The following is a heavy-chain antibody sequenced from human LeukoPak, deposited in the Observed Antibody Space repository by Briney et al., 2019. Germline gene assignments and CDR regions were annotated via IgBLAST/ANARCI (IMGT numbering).Heavy chain of an antibody. J-gene: IGHJ4*02. V-gene: IGHV3-30*18. Sequence: GGSLRLSCAASGFTFSSYGMRWVRQAPGKGLEWVAVISYDGSNKYYADSVKGRFTISRDNSKNTLYLQMNSLRAEDTAVYYCAKGQQLVSSHFDYWGQGTLVTVSS. CDR2: ISYDGSNK. D-gene: IGHD6-13*01. CDR1: GFTFSSYG. CDR3: AKGQQLVSSHFDY.